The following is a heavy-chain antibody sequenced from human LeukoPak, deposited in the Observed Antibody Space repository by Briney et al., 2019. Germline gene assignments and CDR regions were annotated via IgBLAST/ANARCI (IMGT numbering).Heavy chain of an antibody. CDR1: GFTFSNYW. CDR3: AKDPYGDYVRYFDY. CDR2: ISGSGGGT. D-gene: IGHD4-17*01. V-gene: IGHV3-23*01. Sequence: GGSLRLSCAASGFTFSNYWMHWVRQAPGKGLEWVSGISGSGGGTYYADSVKGRFTISRDNSKNTLYLQMNSLRAEDTAVYYCAKDPYGDYVRYFDYWGQGTLVTVSS. J-gene: IGHJ4*02.